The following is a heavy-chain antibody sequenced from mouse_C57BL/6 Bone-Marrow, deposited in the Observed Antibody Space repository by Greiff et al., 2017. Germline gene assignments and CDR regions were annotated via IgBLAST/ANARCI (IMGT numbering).Heavy chain of an antibody. Sequence: QVQLQQSGAELVRPGTSVKVSCKASGYAFTNYLIEWVKQRPGQGLEWIGVINPGSGGTNYNEKFKGKATLTADKSSSTAYMQLSSLTSEDSAVYFCASAYYSNYAGFAYWGQGTLVTVSA. CDR1: GYAFTNYL. CDR3: ASAYYSNYAGFAY. D-gene: IGHD2-5*01. V-gene: IGHV1-54*01. J-gene: IGHJ3*01. CDR2: INPGSGGT.